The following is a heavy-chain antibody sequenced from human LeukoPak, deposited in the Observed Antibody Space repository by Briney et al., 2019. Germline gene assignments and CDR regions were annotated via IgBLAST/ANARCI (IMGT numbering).Heavy chain of an antibody. Sequence: GGSLRLSCAASGFTFSSYAMSWVRQAPGKGLEWVSAISGSGGSTYYADSVKGRFTISRDNSKNTLYLQMNSLRAEDTAVYYCARDRDEMARTNYFDYWGQGTLVTVSS. V-gene: IGHV3-23*01. CDR2: ISGSGGST. D-gene: IGHD5-12*01. CDR1: GFTFSSYA. CDR3: ARDRDEMARTNYFDY. J-gene: IGHJ4*02.